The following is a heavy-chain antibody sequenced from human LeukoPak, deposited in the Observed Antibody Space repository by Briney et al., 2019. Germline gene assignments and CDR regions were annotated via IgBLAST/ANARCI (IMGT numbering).Heavy chain of an antibody. D-gene: IGHD3-22*01. Sequence: GGSLRLSCAASGFIFSSYSMSWVRQAPGNGLEWLSYISSSNHAIYYADSVKGRFTISRDNAKNSLFLQMNSLRDEDTAVYYCARGYYSLGYFDYWGQGALVTVSS. J-gene: IGHJ4*02. CDR1: GFIFSSYS. V-gene: IGHV3-48*02. CDR3: ARGYYSLGYFDY. CDR2: ISSSNHAI.